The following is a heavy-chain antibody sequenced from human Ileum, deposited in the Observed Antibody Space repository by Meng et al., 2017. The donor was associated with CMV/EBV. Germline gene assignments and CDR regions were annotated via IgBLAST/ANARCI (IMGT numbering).Heavy chain of an antibody. V-gene: IGHV3-53*01. Sequence: GGSLRLSCAASGLTVSSNFMSWVRQAPGKGLEWVSAIYSGGSTKYADSVRGRFTTSRDNSKNTLYLHMNSLRAEDTAVYYCARDSLDDGYYYYGMDVWGQGTTVTVSS. CDR3: ARDSLDDGYYYYGMDV. CDR1: GLTVSSNF. J-gene: IGHJ6*02. D-gene: IGHD3-3*01. CDR2: IYSGGST.